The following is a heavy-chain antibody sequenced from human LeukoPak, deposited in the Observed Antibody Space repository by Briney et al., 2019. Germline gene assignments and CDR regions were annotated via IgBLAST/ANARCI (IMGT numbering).Heavy chain of an antibody. J-gene: IGHJ4*02. CDR3: ARDLYHGSGSYYNGVDY. Sequence: GGSLRLSCAASGFTFSGSWMHWVRQAPGKGLVWVSRITSDRSGTRYADSVNGRFTISRDNAKNTLYLQMNSLRVEDTAVYYCARDLYHGSGSYYNGVDYWGQGTLVTVSS. D-gene: IGHD3-10*01. V-gene: IGHV3-74*01. CDR1: GFTFSGSW. CDR2: ITSDRSGT.